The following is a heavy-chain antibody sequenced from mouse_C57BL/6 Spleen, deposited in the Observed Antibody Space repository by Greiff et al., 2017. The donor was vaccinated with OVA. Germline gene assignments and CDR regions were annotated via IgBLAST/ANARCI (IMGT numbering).Heavy chain of an antibody. D-gene: IGHD3-2*02. Sequence: QVQLKESGAELVKPGASVKLSCKASGYTFTEYTIHWVKQRSGQGLEWIGWFYPGSGSIKYNEKFKDKATLTADKSSSTVYMELSRLTSEDSAVYFCARHGVDSSGYEDAMDYWGQGTSVTVSS. J-gene: IGHJ4*01. CDR2: FYPGSGSI. CDR3: ARHGVDSSGYEDAMDY. V-gene: IGHV1-62-2*01. CDR1: GYTFTEYT.